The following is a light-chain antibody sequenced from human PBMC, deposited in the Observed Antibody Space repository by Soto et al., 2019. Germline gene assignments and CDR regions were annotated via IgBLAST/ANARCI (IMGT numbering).Light chain of an antibody. CDR2: GAS. CDR3: QQYGSSPIT. Sequence: EVVMTQSPATLSVSPGEGATLSCRASQGIGDTLAWYKQKPGQALRLLTYGASNRATGIPDRFSGIGSGTDLTITISRLEPEDCEVYVGQQYGSSPITFGQGTRLEIK. V-gene: IGKV3-20*01. J-gene: IGKJ5*01. CDR1: QGIGDT.